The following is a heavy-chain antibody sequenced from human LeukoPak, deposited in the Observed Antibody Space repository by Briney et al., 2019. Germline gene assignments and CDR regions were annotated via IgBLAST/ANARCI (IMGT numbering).Heavy chain of an antibody. J-gene: IGHJ5*02. CDR3: AMASSTSSGWFDP. D-gene: IGHD2-2*01. V-gene: IGHV3-23*01. CDR1: GFTFRNYA. Sequence: GGSLRLSCAASGFTFRNYAMSWVRQAPGKGLEWVSGVSAGGVSTYYADSVKGRFAISRDNSKNTLFLRMSSLRAEDAAVYYCAMASSTSSGWFDPWGQGTPVTVSS. CDR2: VSAGGVST.